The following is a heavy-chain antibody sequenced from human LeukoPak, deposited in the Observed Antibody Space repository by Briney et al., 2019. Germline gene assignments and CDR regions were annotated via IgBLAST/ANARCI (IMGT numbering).Heavy chain of an antibody. V-gene: IGHV1-69*05. CDR2: IIPIFGTA. Sequence: SVKVSCKASGGTFSSYAISWVRQAPGQGLEWMGVIIPIFGTANYAQKFQGRVTITTDESTSTAYMELSSLRSEDTAVYYCGVGGSNFFDYAFDIWGQGTMVTVSS. CDR1: GGTFSSYA. J-gene: IGHJ3*02. D-gene: IGHD2-15*01. CDR3: GVGGSNFFDYAFDI.